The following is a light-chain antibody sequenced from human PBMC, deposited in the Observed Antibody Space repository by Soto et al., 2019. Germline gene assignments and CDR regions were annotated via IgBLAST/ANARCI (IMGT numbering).Light chain of an antibody. V-gene: IGKV1-5*01. CDR2: DAS. CDR3: QQYNSYST. Sequence: DIQMTQSPSPLSASVGARVTITCRASPSISSWLAWYPQKPGKAPKLLIYDASSLESGVPSRFSGSGSGTEFTLTISSLQPDDFATYYGQQYNSYSTFGQGTRLEIK. CDR1: PSISSW. J-gene: IGKJ5*01.